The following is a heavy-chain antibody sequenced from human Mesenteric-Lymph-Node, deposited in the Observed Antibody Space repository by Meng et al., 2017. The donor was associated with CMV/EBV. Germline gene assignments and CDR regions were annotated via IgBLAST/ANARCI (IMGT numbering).Heavy chain of an antibody. Sequence: GGSLRLSCAASGFTFSAHSMNWVRQSPGKRLEWVASISKSSDYMFYPESLKGRFSISRDNAKNSLYLEMNSLRAEDTAVYFCVRDGFCSSSSCYVFDYWGQGTVVTVSS. J-gene: IGHJ4*02. CDR3: VRDGFCSSSSCYVFDY. V-gene: IGHV3-21*01. D-gene: IGHD2-2*01. CDR1: GFTFSAHS. CDR2: ISKSSDYM.